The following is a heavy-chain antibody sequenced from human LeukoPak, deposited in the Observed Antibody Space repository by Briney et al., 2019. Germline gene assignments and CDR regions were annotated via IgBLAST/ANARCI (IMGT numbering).Heavy chain of an antibody. Sequence: GGSLRLSCAASGFTFSSYSMNWVRQAPGGGLGWVSSISSSSRYISYADSVNGRFTISRDNAKNSLYLQMNSLRAEDTAVYYCASPRVNYYDSSGYYGGGGYYFDYWGQGTLVTVSS. CDR2: ISSSSRYI. CDR1: GFTFSSYS. CDR3: ASPRVNYYDSSGYYGGGGYYFDY. V-gene: IGHV3-21*01. J-gene: IGHJ4*02. D-gene: IGHD3-22*01.